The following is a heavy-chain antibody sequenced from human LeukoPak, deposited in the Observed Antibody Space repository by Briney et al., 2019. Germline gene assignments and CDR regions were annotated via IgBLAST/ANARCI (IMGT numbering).Heavy chain of an antibody. CDR2: MYYSGST. J-gene: IGHJ3*02. V-gene: IGHV4-39*01. D-gene: IGHD3-9*01. CDR3: AKGLRYLSFNDAFDI. Sequence: SETLSLTCTVSGGSTSTSSFYWGWIRQPPGKGLEWIGSMYYSGSTYYNPSLKSRVTISVDTSKNQFSLRLSSVTAADTAVYFCAKGLRYLSFNDAFDIWGQGTMVTVSS. CDR1: GGSTSTSSFY.